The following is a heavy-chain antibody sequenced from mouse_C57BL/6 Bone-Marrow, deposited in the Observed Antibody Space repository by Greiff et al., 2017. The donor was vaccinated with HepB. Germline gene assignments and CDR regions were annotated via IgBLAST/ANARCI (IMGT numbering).Heavy chain of an antibody. CDR2: IHPSDSYT. J-gene: IGHJ1*03. CDR1: GYTFTSYW. CDR3: ARWDYGSSDWYFDV. D-gene: IGHD1-1*01. V-gene: IGHV1-69*01. Sequence: VQLQQPGAELVMPGASVKLSCKASGYTFTSYWMHWVKQRPGQGLEWIGEIHPSDSYTNYNQKFKGKSTLTVDKSSSTAYMQLSSLTSEDSAVYYCARWDYGSSDWYFDVWGTGTTVTVSS.